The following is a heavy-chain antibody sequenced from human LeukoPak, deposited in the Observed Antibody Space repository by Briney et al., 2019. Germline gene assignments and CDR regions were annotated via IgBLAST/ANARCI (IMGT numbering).Heavy chain of an antibody. CDR3: ARARGSRYGMDV. Sequence: PSETLSLTCAVSGGSISGRYWSWIRQPPGKGLEWIGYIYYSGSTNYNPSLKSRVTISVDTSKNQFSLKLSSVTAADTAVYYCARARGSRYGMDVWGQGTTVTVSS. CDR2: IYYSGST. V-gene: IGHV4-59*11. CDR1: GGSISGRY. J-gene: IGHJ6*02.